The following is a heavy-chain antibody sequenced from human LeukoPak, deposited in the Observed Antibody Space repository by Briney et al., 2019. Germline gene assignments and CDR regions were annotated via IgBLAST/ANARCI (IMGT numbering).Heavy chain of an antibody. CDR3: ARDSGDCSSTSCYTPEYFQH. Sequence: GASVKVSCKASGYTFTGYYMHWVRQAPGQGLEWMGWINPNSGGTNYAQKFQGRVTMTTDTSTSTAYMELRSLRSDDTAVYYCARDSGDCSSTSCYTPEYFQHWGQGTLVTVSS. V-gene: IGHV1-2*02. CDR1: GYTFTGYY. J-gene: IGHJ1*01. CDR2: INPNSGGT. D-gene: IGHD2-2*02.